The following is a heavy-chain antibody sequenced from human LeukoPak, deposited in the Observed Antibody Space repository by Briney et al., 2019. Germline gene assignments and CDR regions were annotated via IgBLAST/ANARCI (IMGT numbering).Heavy chain of an antibody. V-gene: IGHV4-34*01. CDR2: INHSGTT. Sequence: SETLSLTCAVYGGSFSYYYWSWIRQPPGKGLEWIGEINHSGTTNYNPSLKSRVTISVDTSKNQFSLQLSSVTAADTAIYYCARNGDDSSDYYYFDYWGQGTLVTVSS. CDR3: ARNGDDSSDYYYFDY. CDR1: GGSFSYYY. D-gene: IGHD3-22*01. J-gene: IGHJ4*02.